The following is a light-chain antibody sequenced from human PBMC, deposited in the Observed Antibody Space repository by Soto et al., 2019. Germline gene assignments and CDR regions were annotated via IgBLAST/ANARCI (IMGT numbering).Light chain of an antibody. Sequence: QSALTQPASVSGSPGQSITISCTGTSSDVGGYNFVSWYQHHPGKAPKLIIFDVTNRPSGISNRFSGSKYGNTASLTISGLQAEDGADYYCTSYTGSIPYVCGTETNLTVL. V-gene: IGLV2-14*03. CDR3: TSYTGSIPYV. CDR1: SSDVGGYNF. J-gene: IGLJ1*01. CDR2: DVT.